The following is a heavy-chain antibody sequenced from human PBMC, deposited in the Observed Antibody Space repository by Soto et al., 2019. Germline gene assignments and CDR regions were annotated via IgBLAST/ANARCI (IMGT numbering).Heavy chain of an antibody. CDR2: IKQDGSEA. J-gene: IGHJ4*02. CDR3: ARDDISSWYCLDY. V-gene: IGHV3-7*01. CDR1: GFTFSSHW. Sequence: GGSLRLSCTASGFTFSSHWMTWVRQAPGKGLEWVANIKQDGSEAYYVDSVEGRFTISRDNAKNSLYLQMNSLTVEDTATYYCARDDISSWYCLDYWGQGTLVTVSS. D-gene: IGHD3-22*01.